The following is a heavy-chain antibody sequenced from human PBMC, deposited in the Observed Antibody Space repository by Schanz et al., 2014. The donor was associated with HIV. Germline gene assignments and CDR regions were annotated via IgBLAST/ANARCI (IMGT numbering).Heavy chain of an antibody. V-gene: IGHV3-NL1*01. D-gene: IGHD6-13*01. CDR2: ISASGART. CDR3: AREYYSRNWNWFDP. Sequence: QVQLVESGGGVVQPGRSLRLSCTASGFTFSSSGMHWVRQAPGKGLEWVTGISASGARTDYANSVKGRFTTSRDNSRNTVYLQMNSLRAEDTAVYYCAREYYSRNWNWFDPWGQGTLVTVSS. CDR1: GFTFSSSG. J-gene: IGHJ5*02.